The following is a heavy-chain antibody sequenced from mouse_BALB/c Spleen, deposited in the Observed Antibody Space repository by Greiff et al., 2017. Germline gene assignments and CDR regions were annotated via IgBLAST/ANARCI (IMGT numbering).Heavy chain of an antibody. CDR1: GFTFSSYA. CDR2: ISSGGSST. V-gene: IGHV5-9-4*01. CDR3: AREDEEGAMDY. Sequence: EVQLVESGGGLVKPGGSLKLSCAASGFTFSSYAMSWVRQSPEKRLEWVAEISSGGSSTYYPDTVTGRFTISRANAKNTLYLEMSSLRSEDTAMYYCAREDEEGAMDYWGQGTSVTVSS. J-gene: IGHJ4*01.